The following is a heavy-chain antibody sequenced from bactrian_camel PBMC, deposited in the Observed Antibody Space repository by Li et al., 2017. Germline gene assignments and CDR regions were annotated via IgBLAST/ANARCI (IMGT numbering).Heavy chain of an antibody. CDR1: GYMYC. CDR3: AAGQTCDNWWKASEFGY. V-gene: IGHV3S63*01. Sequence: VQLVESGGGSVQAGGSLRLSCAASGYMYCMGWFRQSPGKERERVALITTYNGATRYADSVRGRFTIAQDNAKTTAYLQMTSLKPEDSAMYFCAAGQTCDNWWKASEFGYWGQGTQVTV. D-gene: IGHD7*01. CDR2: ITTYNGAT. J-gene: IGHJ6*01.